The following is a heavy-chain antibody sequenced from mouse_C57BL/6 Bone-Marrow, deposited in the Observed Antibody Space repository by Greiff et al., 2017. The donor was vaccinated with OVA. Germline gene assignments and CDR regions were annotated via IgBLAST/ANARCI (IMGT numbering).Heavy chain of an antibody. D-gene: IGHD1-1*01. V-gene: IGHV1-61*01. Sequence: VQLQQPGAELVRPGSSVKLSCKASGYTFTSYWMDWVKQRPGQGLEWIGNIYPSDSETHYNQKFKDKATLTVDKSSSTAYMQLSSLTSEDSGVYYCGRPFYCYGSTWFAYWGQGTLVTVSA. J-gene: IGHJ3*01. CDR3: GRPFYCYGSTWFAY. CDR2: IYPSDSET. CDR1: GYTFTSYW.